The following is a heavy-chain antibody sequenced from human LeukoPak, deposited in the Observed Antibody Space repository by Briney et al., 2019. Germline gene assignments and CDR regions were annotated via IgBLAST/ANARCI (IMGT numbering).Heavy chain of an antibody. CDR1: GFTFSSYA. D-gene: IGHD7-27*01. CDR2: ISGSGGST. CDR3: ANAPGVHYYYYYMDV. V-gene: IGHV3-23*01. J-gene: IGHJ6*03. Sequence: GGSLRLSCAASGFTFSSYAMSWVRQAPGKGLEWVSAISGSGGSTYYADSVKGRFTISRDNSKNTLYLQMNSLRAEDTAVYYCANAPGVHYYYYYMDVWGKGTTVTVSS.